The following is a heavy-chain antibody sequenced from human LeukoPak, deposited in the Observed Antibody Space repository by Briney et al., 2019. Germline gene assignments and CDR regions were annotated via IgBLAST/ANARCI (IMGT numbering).Heavy chain of an antibody. V-gene: IGHV4-30-4*01. CDR2: IYYSGST. D-gene: IGHD2-15*01. J-gene: IGHJ4*02. CDR1: GGSISRGDYY. CDR3: ARGIGYCSGGSCYHRYFHY. Sequence: SETLSLTCTVSGGSISRGDYYWNWIRQPPGKGLEWIGYIYYSGSTYYNPSLKSRVTKSVDTSKDQFSLKLSSVTAADTAVYYCARGIGYCSGGSCYHRYFHYWGQGNLVTVSS.